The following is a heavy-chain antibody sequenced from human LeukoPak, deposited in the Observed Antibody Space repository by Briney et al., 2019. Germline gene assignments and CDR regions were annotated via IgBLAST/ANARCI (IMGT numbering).Heavy chain of an antibody. D-gene: IGHD3-22*01. V-gene: IGHV6-1*01. CDR1: GDSVSSNSAA. CDR2: TYYRSKWYT. Sequence: SQTLSLTCAVSGDSVSSNSAAWNWVRQSPSRGLEWLGRTYYRSKWYTDYAESVKSRITINPDTSKNQFSLQVNSVTPEDTAVYYCARGSSRIYYYDSSGYSHAFDYWGQGILVTVSS. CDR3: ARGSSRIYYYDSSGYSHAFDY. J-gene: IGHJ4*02.